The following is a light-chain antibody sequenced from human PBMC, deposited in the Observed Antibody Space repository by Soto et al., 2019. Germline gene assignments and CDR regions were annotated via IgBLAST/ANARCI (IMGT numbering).Light chain of an antibody. CDR3: LVIFTGVGEV. J-gene: IGLJ1*01. CDR1: TGAVTSGHW. V-gene: IGLV7-46*01. CDR2: DTS. Sequence: QTVVTQEPSLTVSPGGTVTLTCGSSTGAVTSGHWPHWFQQKPGQAPRTLIYDTSNKHSWTPARFSGSLLEGKAALTLSGAQAEDQADCYGLVIFTGVGEVFGTGTKLTLL.